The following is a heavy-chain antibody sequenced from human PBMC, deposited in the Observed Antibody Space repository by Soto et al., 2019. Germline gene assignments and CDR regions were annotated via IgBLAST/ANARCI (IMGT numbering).Heavy chain of an antibody. J-gene: IGHJ4*02. Sequence: SETLSLTCTVSGGSISSYYLSWIRQPPGKGLEWIGYIYYSGSTNYNPSLKSRVTISVDTSKNQFSLKLSSVTAADTAVYYCARLHYYDSSGPTFDYWGQGTLVTVSS. D-gene: IGHD3-22*01. V-gene: IGHV4-59*08. CDR1: GGSISSYY. CDR3: ARLHYYDSSGPTFDY. CDR2: IYYSGST.